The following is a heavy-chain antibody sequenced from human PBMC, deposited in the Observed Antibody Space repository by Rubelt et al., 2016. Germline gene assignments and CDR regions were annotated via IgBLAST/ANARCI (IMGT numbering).Heavy chain of an antibody. V-gene: IGHV1-2*06. J-gene: IGHJ4*02. Sequence: MGRINPNSGGTNYAQKFQGRVTMTRDTSISTAYMELSRLRSDDTAVYYCARGLFVVVTGYYFDYWGQGTLVTVSS. CDR2: INPNSGGT. CDR3: ARGLFVVVTGYYFDY. D-gene: IGHD2-21*02.